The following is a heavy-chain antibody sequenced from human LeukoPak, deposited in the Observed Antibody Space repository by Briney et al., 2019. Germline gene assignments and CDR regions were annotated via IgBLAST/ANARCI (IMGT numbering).Heavy chain of an antibody. CDR3: ARDPAYCGGDCYSVYQDAFDI. J-gene: IGHJ3*02. V-gene: IGHV3-30*03. D-gene: IGHD2-21*02. CDR1: GFSFSSYG. Sequence: PGGSLRLSCAASGFSFSSYGMHCVRQAPGKGLEGVAVISYDGSNKYYAGSVKGRFTISRDNSKNTLYLQMNSLRAEDTAVYYCARDPAYCGGDCYSVYQDAFDIWGQGTRVTVSS. CDR2: ISYDGSNK.